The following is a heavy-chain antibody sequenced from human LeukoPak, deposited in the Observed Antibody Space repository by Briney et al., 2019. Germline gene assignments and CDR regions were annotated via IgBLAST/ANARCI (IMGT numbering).Heavy chain of an antibody. CDR3: ARRRYDCYDY. V-gene: IGHV1-18*04. CDR2: IIPNSGDT. CDR1: RYTFTDYY. Sequence: PGASVKVSCKTFRYTFTDYYIHWVRQAPGQGLEWMGWIIPNSGDTNYAQKLQGRVTMTTDTSTRIGYMELRSLRSDDTAVYYCARRRYDCYDYWGQGTLVTVSS. D-gene: IGHD3-16*01. J-gene: IGHJ4*02.